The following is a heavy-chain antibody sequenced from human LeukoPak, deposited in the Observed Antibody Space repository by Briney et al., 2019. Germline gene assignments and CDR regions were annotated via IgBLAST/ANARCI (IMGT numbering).Heavy chain of an antibody. Sequence: GASVKVSCKASGYTFTSYGISWVRQAPGQGLEWMGWISAYNGNTNYAQKLQGRVTMTTDTSTGTAYMELRSLRSDDTAVYCCARVNGRRGYSYGNDYWGQGTLVTVSS. J-gene: IGHJ4*02. V-gene: IGHV1-18*01. D-gene: IGHD5-18*01. CDR2: ISAYNGNT. CDR3: ARVNGRRGYSYGNDY. CDR1: GYTFTSYG.